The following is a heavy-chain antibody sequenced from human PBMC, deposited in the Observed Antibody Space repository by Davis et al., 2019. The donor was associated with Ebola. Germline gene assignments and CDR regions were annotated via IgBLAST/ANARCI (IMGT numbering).Heavy chain of an antibody. CDR3: ARDLRIVGAISYYYGMDV. Sequence: GESLKISCAASGFTFDDYAMHWVRQAPGKGLEWVSLISGDGGSTYYADSVKGRFTISRDNAKNSLYLQMNSLRAEDTAVYYCARDLRIVGAISYYYGMDVWGQGTTVTVSS. J-gene: IGHJ6*02. V-gene: IGHV3-43*02. CDR1: GFTFDDYA. CDR2: ISGDGGST. D-gene: IGHD1-26*01.